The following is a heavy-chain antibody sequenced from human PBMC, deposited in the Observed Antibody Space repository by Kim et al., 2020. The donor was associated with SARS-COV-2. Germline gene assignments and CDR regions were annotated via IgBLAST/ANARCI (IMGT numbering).Heavy chain of an antibody. Sequence: GGSLRLSCEASGFTFSNHEINWVRQAPGKGLEWISNVSANGRTTYYADSVKGRFTISRDNAKNSLYMQMNSLRAEDTAVYYCARETTVSPGGLEIWGQGTMGTLS. CDR2: VSANGRTT. J-gene: IGHJ3*02. D-gene: IGHD4-17*01. CDR3: ARETTVSPGGLEI. V-gene: IGHV3-48*03. CDR1: GFTFSNHE.